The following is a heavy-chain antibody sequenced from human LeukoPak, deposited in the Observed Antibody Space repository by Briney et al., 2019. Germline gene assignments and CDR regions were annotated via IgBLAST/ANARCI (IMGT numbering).Heavy chain of an antibody. CDR3: ARDGPAQMVDFDY. Sequence: ASVKVSCKASGYTFSGTGQYSYWLRQAPGQGLECMGWIYPNNGATAYAQQFQGRVAMTRDTSINTAYMELSRLRPDDTAVYYCARDGPAQMVDFDYWGQGALVTVSS. CDR2: IYPNNGAT. J-gene: IGHJ4*02. V-gene: IGHV1-2*02. CDR1: GYTFSGTGQY. D-gene: IGHD3-10*01.